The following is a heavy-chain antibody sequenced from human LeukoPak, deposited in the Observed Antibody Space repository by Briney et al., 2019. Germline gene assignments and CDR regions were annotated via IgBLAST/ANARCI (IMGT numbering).Heavy chain of an antibody. CDR2: INPNSGGT. J-gene: IGHJ4*02. CDR1: GYTFTGYY. V-gene: IGHV1-2*02. D-gene: IGHD3-10*01. Sequence: ASVKVSRKASGYTFTGYYMHWVRQAPGQGLEWMGWINPNSGGTNYAQKFQGRVTMTRDTSISTAYMELSRLRSDDTAVYYCARAYGSGSKTSVDYWGQGTLVTVSS. CDR3: ARAYGSGSKTSVDY.